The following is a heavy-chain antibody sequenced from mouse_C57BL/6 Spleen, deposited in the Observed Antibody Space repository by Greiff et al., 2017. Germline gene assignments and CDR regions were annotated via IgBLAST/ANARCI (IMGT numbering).Heavy chain of an antibody. J-gene: IGHJ4*01. CDR2: IYPGDGDT. CDR1: GYAFSSYW. V-gene: IGHV1-80*01. CDR3: ASLYYDYDEAMDY. Sequence: QVQLQQSGAELVKPGASVKISCKASGYAFSSYWMNWVKQRPGKGLEWIGQIYPGDGDTNYNGKFKGKATLTADKSSSTAYMQLSSLTSEDSAVYFCASLYYDYDEAMDYWGQGTSVTVSS. D-gene: IGHD2-4*01.